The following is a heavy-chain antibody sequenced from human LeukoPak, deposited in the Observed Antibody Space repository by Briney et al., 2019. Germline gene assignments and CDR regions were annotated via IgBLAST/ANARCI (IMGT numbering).Heavy chain of an antibody. CDR1: GFTFSGSA. D-gene: IGHD3-10*01. CDR2: IRSKANSYAT. J-gene: IGHJ3*01. V-gene: IGHV3-73*01. Sequence: GGSLRLSCAASGFTFSGSAMHWVRQASGKGLEWVGRIRSKANSYATAYAASVKGRFTISRDDSKNTAYLQMNSLKTEDTAVYNGTRHDWFAAYAFDFWGQGTMVTVSS. CDR3: TRHDWFAAYAFDF.